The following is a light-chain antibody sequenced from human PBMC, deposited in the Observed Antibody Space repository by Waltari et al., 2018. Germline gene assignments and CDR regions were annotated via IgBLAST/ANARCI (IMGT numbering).Light chain of an antibody. CDR3: CSYAGSYTWV. Sequence: QSALTQPASVSGSPGQSITISCTGTSSDVGNYNLVSWYKQYPGKAPKVMIYDDNRRPSGVSDRFSGSKAGNTASLTISGVQAEDEADYYSCSYAGSYTWVFGGGTKLTVL. V-gene: IGLV2-23*01. J-gene: IGLJ3*02. CDR2: DDN. CDR1: SSDVGNYNL.